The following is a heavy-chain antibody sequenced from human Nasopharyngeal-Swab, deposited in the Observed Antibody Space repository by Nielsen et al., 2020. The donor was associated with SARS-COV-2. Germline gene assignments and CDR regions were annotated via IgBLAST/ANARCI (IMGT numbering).Heavy chain of an antibody. Sequence: SETLSLTCAVYGGSISSSSYYWGWIRQPPGKGLEWIGSIYYSGSTYYNPSLKSRVTISVDTSKSQFSLKLSSVTAADTAVYYCARPYYDSSGYDAWFDPWGQGTLVTVSS. D-gene: IGHD3-22*01. CDR2: IYYSGST. V-gene: IGHV4-39*01. J-gene: IGHJ5*02. CDR3: ARPYYDSSGYDAWFDP. CDR1: GGSISSSSYY.